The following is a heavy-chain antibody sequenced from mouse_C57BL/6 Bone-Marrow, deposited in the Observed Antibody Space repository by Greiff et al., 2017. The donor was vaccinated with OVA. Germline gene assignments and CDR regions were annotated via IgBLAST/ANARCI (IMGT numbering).Heavy chain of an antibody. CDR3: ARGITTPRYWYFDV. J-gene: IGHJ1*03. V-gene: IGHV1-19*01. D-gene: IGHD1-1*01. CDR2: INPYNGGT. Sequence: EVQLQQSGPVLVKPGASVKMSCKASGYTFTDYYMNWVKQSHGKSLEWIGVINPYNGGTSYNQKFKGKATLTVDKSSSTAYMELNSLTSEDSAVYYCARGITTPRYWYFDVWGTGTTVTVSS. CDR1: GYTFTDYY.